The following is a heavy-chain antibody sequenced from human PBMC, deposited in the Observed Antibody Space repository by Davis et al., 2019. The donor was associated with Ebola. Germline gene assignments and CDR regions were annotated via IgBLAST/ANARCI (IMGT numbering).Heavy chain of an antibody. J-gene: IGHJ6*02. D-gene: IGHD5-18*01. CDR2: TYYTSKWFN. Sequence: HSQTLSLTCAISGDSVSSGGWNWIRQSPSRGLEWLGRTYYTSKWFNDYAVSVKGRITVNADTSKNQFSLQLDSVTPEDTALYYCARGWLRRGMDVWGEGTTVTV. CDR1: GDSVSSGG. V-gene: IGHV6-1*01. CDR3: ARGWLRRGMDV.